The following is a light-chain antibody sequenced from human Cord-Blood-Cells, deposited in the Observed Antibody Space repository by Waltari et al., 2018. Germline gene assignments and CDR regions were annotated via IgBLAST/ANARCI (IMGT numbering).Light chain of an antibody. J-gene: IGKJ2*01. V-gene: IGKV3-15*01. CDR2: GAS. CDR3: QQYNNWPPYT. CDR1: QSVSSN. Sequence: IEMYQTPATLSLSAGVVATVCRRASQSVSSNLAWYQQHAGQAPRLLSYGASTRATGIPARFSGSGSGTEFTLTISSLQSEDFAVYYCQQYNNWPPYTFGQGTKLEIK.